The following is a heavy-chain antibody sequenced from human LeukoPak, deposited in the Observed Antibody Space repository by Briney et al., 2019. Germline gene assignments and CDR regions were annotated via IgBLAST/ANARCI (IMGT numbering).Heavy chain of an antibody. CDR3: ARVDRHLGIRHFFDY. J-gene: IGHJ4*02. D-gene: IGHD7-27*01. V-gene: IGHV4-39*07. CDR2: ISYSGST. CDR1: AVSVSNSRYY. Sequence: PSETLSLTCTVSAVSVSNSRYYWGWIRQPPGKGLEWIGSISYSGSTYSNPSLKSRVAMSLDTSKNQFSLRLNFLTSADTAMYYCARVDRHLGIRHFFDYWGQGTLVIVSS.